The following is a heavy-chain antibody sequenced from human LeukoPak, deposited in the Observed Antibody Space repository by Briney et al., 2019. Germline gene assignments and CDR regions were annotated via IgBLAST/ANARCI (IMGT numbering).Heavy chain of an antibody. CDR2: ISGSGGST. V-gene: IGHV3-23*01. Sequence: GGSLRLSCAASGFTFSSYAMSWVRQAPGKGLEWVSAISGSGGSTYYADSVKGRFTISRDNSKNTLYLHMNSLRAEDTAVYYCARHTYPLAAPGYWGQGTLVTVSS. CDR3: ARHTYPLAAPGY. J-gene: IGHJ4*02. CDR1: GFTFSSYA. D-gene: IGHD2-15*01.